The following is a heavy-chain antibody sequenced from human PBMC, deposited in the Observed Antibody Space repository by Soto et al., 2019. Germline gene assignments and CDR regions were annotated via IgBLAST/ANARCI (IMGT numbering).Heavy chain of an antibody. J-gene: IGHJ4*02. CDR2: IYHTGST. CDR3: ATLPPRIVVMTLPFPS. V-gene: IGHV4-4*02. CDR1: GDSIISTRW. Sequence: SETLSLTCVVSGDSIISTRWWTWVRQTPGKGLEWIGEIYHTGSTKYNPSLKNRVTISVDKSNNEFSLNLKSVTAADTAVYYCATLPPRIVVMTLPFPSWGQGTPVTSPQ. D-gene: IGHD2-21*02.